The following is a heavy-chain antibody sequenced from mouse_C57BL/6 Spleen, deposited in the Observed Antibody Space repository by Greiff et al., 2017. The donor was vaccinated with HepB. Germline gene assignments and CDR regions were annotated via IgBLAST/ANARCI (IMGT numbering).Heavy chain of an antibody. J-gene: IGHJ4*01. Sequence: VQLQQSGAELVRPGASVTLSCKASGYTFTDYEMHWVKQTPVHGLEWIGAIDPETGGTAYNQKFKGKAILTADKSSSTAYMELRSLTSEDSAVYYCTRKDLYYYAMDYWGQGTSVTVSS. CDR3: TRKDLYYYAMDY. V-gene: IGHV1-15*01. CDR1: GYTFTDYE. CDR2: IDPETGGT. D-gene: IGHD2-3*01.